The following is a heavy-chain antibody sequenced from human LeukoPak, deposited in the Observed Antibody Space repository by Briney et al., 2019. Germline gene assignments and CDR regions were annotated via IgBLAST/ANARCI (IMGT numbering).Heavy chain of an antibody. Sequence: GGSLRLSCAASGFTFGSYAMSWVRQAPGKGLEWVSAISGSGGSTYYADSVKGRFTISRDNSKNTLYLQMNSLRAEDTAVYYCAKTPGERGSMNWGQGTLVTVSS. CDR2: ISGSGGST. J-gene: IGHJ4*02. V-gene: IGHV3-23*01. D-gene: IGHD2-21*01. CDR3: AKTPGERGSMN. CDR1: GFTFGSYA.